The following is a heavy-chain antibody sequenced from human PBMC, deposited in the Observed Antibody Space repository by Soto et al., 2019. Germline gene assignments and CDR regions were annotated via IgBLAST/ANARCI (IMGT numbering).Heavy chain of an antibody. Sequence: SETLSLTCSVSGGSISSGDYYWSWIRQPPGKGLEWIGYMFYTGTTYYNPSLKSRITISMDTSKNQFSLRLTSVTAADTAEYHCARVVRFCSSLSCRGRKWFDPWGQGTRVTVSS. V-gene: IGHV4-30-4*01. CDR2: MFYTGTT. J-gene: IGHJ5*02. CDR3: ARVVRFCSSLSCRGRKWFDP. D-gene: IGHD2-2*01. CDR1: GGSISSGDYY.